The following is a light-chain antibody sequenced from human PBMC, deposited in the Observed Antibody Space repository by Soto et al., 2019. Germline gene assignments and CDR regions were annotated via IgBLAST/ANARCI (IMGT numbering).Light chain of an antibody. V-gene: IGLV1-40*01. Sequence: QSVLTQPPSVSGAPGQRVTISCTGSSYNIGAGYDVHWYQQLPGTAPKLLSYGNSNRHSGVPDRFSGSKSGTSASLAITGLQSEAEADYYCQSYDSSLSGVVFGGGTKVTVL. J-gene: IGLJ2*01. CDR1: SYNIGAGYD. CDR2: GNS. CDR3: QSYDSSLSGVV.